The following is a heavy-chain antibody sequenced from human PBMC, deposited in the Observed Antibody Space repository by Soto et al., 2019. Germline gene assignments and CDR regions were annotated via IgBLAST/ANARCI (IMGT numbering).Heavy chain of an antibody. J-gene: IGHJ5*02. V-gene: IGHV3-23*01. CDR1: GVTFSSYA. Sequence: GGSLRLSCAASGVTFSSYAMSWVRHAPGKGLEWVSAISGSGGSTYYADSVKGRFTISRDNSKNTLYLQMNSLRAEDTAVYYCAKDSPLRTRPHDCIDPPGQAPLLTVSS. CDR2: ISGSGGST. CDR3: AKDSPLRTRPHDCIDP. D-gene: IGHD2-21*02.